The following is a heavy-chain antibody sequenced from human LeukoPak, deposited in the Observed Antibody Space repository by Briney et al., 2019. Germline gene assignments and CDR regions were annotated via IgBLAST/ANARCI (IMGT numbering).Heavy chain of an antibody. J-gene: IGHJ4*02. CDR1: GGSLSGYY. CDR3: ARYRRNNDFYLDD. V-gene: IGHV4-59*12. D-gene: IGHD3/OR15-3a*01. Sequence: SETLSLTCAVSGGSLSGYYWSWLRQSPGKRLEWIGYIYYSGSTSYNPSLQSRVTFSIDTSMNQFSLRLTSVTDADTAMYYCARYRRNNDFYLDDWGRGTLVTVSS. CDR2: IYYSGST.